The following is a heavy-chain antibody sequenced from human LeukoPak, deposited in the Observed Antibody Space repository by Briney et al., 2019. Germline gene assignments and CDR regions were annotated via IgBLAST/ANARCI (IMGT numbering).Heavy chain of an antibody. CDR1: GGSVSDYY. CDR2: IYYTGST. J-gene: IGHJ3*02. CDR3: ARSGYSYGADAFDI. V-gene: IGHV4-59*02. Sequence: SETLSLTCTISGGSVSDYYWSWIRQSPGKGLEWIGYIYYTGSTTYNPSLKSRVTMSADTSKNQFSLNLNSVTAADTAVYYCARSGYSYGADAFDIWGQGTMVTVSS. D-gene: IGHD5-18*01.